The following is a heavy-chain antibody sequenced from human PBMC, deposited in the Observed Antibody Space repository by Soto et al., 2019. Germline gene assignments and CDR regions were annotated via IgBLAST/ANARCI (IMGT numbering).Heavy chain of an antibody. J-gene: IGHJ4*02. CDR2: VIPIFGTA. CDR3: ARGWGYDSNDYYYAY. D-gene: IGHD3-22*01. V-gene: IGHV1-69*01. Sequence: QVQLVQSGAEVRKPGSSVKVSCKASGGTFSRHAISWVRQAPGQGLEWMGGVIPIFGTANHAQKFQGRVTNIADESTSTGYMELSSLRSEDTAMYYCARGWGYDSNDYYYAYWGQGTLVIVSS. CDR1: GGTFSRHA.